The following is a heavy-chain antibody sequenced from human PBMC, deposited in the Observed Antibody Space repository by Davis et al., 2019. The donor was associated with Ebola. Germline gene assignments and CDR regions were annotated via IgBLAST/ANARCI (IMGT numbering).Heavy chain of an antibody. D-gene: IGHD2-21*01. Sequence: AASVKDSCKASGYTFTGYYMHWVRQAPGQGLEWMGRINPNSGGTNYAQKFQGRVTMTRDTSISTAYMELSRLRSDDTAVYYCARGLLGWWFDPWGQGTLVTVSS. J-gene: IGHJ5*02. CDR3: ARGLLGWWFDP. CDR2: INPNSGGT. CDR1: GYTFTGYY. V-gene: IGHV1-2*06.